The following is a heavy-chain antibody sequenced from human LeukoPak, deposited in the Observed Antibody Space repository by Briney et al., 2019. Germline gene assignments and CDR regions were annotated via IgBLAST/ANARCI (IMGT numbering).Heavy chain of an antibody. CDR2: ISSTSSYI. J-gene: IGHJ4*02. V-gene: IGHV3-11*03. CDR1: GFTFSDCY. Sequence: PGGSLRLACAASGFTFSDCYMSSIRQAPGKGLEWVSYISSTSSYIDYADSVKGRFTISRDNAKNSLFLQMNSLRAEDTAVYYCARVSQWLVHYWGQGTLVTVSS. D-gene: IGHD6-19*01. CDR3: ARVSQWLVHY.